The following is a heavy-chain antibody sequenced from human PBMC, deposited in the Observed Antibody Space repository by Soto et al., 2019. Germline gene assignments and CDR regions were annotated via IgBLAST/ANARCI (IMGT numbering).Heavy chain of an antibody. D-gene: IGHD3-22*01. V-gene: IGHV5-10-1*01. J-gene: IGHJ6*02. Sequence: GESLKISCKGSGYSFTSYWISWVRQMPGKGLEWMGRIDPSDSYTNYSPSFQGHVTISADKSISTAYLQWSSLKASDTAMYYCARLYYDSSGYTHYYYYGMDVWGQGTTVTVSS. CDR2: IDPSDSYT. CDR1: GYSFTSYW. CDR3: ARLYYDSSGYTHYYYYGMDV.